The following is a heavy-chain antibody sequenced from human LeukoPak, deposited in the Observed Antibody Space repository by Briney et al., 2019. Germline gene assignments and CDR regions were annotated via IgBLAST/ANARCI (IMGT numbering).Heavy chain of an antibody. V-gene: IGHV3-21*01. Sequence: GGSLRLSCAGSGFALKSYSLTWVRQAPGKGLEWVSSISSTSAYIHYADSVKGRFTISRDNVDNVVYLEMNSLGAEDTATYYCARVAVSGPTGWFDSWCQGTLVIVSS. D-gene: IGHD2-8*02. CDR2: ISSTSAYI. CDR1: GFALKSYS. CDR3: ARVAVSGPTGWFDS. J-gene: IGHJ5*01.